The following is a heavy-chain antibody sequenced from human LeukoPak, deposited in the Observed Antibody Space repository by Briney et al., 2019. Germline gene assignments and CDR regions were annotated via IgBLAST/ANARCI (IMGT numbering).Heavy chain of an antibody. J-gene: IGHJ4*02. CDR3: AKGAYGSGSYYIFDY. CDR2: ISRNSDSI. Sequence: GGSLRLSCAVSGFTFDEYAMHWVRQGPGKGLEWVSGISRNSDSIGYADSVKGRFTISRDNSKNSLYLQMNSLRAEDTALYYCAKGAYGSGSYYIFDYWGQGTLVTVSS. V-gene: IGHV3-9*01. CDR1: GFTFDEYA. D-gene: IGHD3-10*01.